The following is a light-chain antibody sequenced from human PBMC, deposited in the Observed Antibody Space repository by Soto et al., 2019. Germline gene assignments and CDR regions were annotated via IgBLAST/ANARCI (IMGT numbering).Light chain of an antibody. CDR2: GAS. J-gene: IGKJ4*01. V-gene: IGKV3-15*01. Sequence: EIVMTQCPATLSVSPWEIDTLSCRASQSVSSNLAWYQQKPGQAPSLLIYGASTRATGTPARFSGSGSGTEFTLTISSLQSEDFAVYYCQQYIRWPLTFGGGTKVDIK. CDR1: QSVSSN. CDR3: QQYIRWPLT.